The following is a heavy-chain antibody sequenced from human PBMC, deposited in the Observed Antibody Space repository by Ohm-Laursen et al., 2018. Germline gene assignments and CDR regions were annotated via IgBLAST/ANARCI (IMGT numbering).Heavy chain of an antibody. CDR3: AHSFLAGDSLDY. D-gene: IGHD6-19*01. CDR2: IYWDDDK. V-gene: IGHV2-5*02. Sequence: TQTLTLTCTFSGFSLSTSGVGVGWIRQPPGKALEWLALIYWDDDKRYSPSLKSRLTITKDTSKNQEVLTMTNMDPVDTATYYCAHSFLAGDSLDYWGQGTLVTVSS. J-gene: IGHJ4*02. CDR1: GFSLSTSGVG.